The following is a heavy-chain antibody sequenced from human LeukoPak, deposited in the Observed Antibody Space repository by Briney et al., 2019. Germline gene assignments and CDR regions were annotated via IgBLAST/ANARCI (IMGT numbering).Heavy chain of an antibody. CDR2: IHYTGNT. Sequence: PSETLSLTCSVSGDSISPHYWSWIRQPPEKGLEWIGYIHYTGNTNYNPSLKSRVTISVDTSTNQFSLRLSSVTAADTAVYYCARFSGYDDTGHHYLDNWGQGTPVAVSS. V-gene: IGHV4-59*08. J-gene: IGHJ4*02. CDR1: GDSISPHY. CDR3: ARFSGYDDTGHHYLDN. D-gene: IGHD3-22*01.